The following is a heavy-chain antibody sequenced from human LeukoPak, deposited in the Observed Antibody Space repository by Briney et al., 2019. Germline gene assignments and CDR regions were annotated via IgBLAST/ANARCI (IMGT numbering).Heavy chain of an antibody. D-gene: IGHD6-13*01. Sequence: KPSETLSLTCTVSGGSISSSSYYWSWIRQPAGKGLEWIGRIYTSGSTNYNPSLKSRVTMSVDTFKNQFSLKLNSVTAADTAVYYCARAGDSTSPLDYWGQGTLVTVSS. CDR2: IYTSGST. CDR1: GGSISSSSYY. J-gene: IGHJ4*02. V-gene: IGHV4-61*02. CDR3: ARAGDSTSPLDY.